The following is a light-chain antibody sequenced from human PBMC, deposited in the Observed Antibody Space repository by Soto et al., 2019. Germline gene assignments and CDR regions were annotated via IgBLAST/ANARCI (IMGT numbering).Light chain of an antibody. CDR1: SGHSSYI. Sequence: QPVLTQSSSASASLGSSVKLTCTLSSGHSSYIIAWHQQQPGKAPRYLMNLEGSGRYNKGDGIPGRFSGSSSGADRYLIISNLQSEDEGDYYCETWDSHTGVFGGGTKVTVL. J-gene: IGLJ2*01. V-gene: IGLV4-60*03. CDR2: LEGSGRY. CDR3: ETWDSHTGV.